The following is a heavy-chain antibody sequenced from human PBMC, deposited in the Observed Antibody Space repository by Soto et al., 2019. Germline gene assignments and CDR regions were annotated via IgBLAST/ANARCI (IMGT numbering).Heavy chain of an antibody. CDR3: AGGGVGVMVRGVANWFDP. D-gene: IGHD3-10*01. V-gene: IGHV1-18*01. Sequence: QVQLVQSGAEVKKPGASVKVSCRASGYTFTNYGVTWVRQAPGQGLEWMGWISAYNGDTNYAQKLQGRVTMTTDTATTTVYRELRGLRSDDTAVYYCAGGGVGVMVRGVANWFDPWGQGTLVTVSS. J-gene: IGHJ5*02. CDR1: GYTFTNYG. CDR2: ISAYNGDT.